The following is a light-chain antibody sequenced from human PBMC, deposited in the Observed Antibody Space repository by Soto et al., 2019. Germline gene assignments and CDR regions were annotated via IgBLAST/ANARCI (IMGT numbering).Light chain of an antibody. CDR1: QSVSSN. CDR3: QQYNNWPPLT. CDR2: DAS. V-gene: IGKV3D-15*01. J-gene: IGKJ5*01. Sequence: ETVLTQSPATVSLSPGDRATLPCRASQSVSSNKLAWYQQKPGQAPRLLIYDASNRATGIPARFSGSGSGTDFTLTISSLQSEDFAVYYCQQYNNWPPLTFGQGTRLEI.